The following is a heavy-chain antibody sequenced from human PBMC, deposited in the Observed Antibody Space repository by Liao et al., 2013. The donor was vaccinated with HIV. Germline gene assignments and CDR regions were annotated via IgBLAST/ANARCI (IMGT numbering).Heavy chain of an antibody. CDR1: GASINDYY. Sequence: QLRLQESGPGMVQPSETLSLTCSVSGASINDYYWTWIRQPAGKGLDWIGRLHSRGSTDYNPSLRSRLTLSVDSSKNHFSLRLRSVTAADTAVYYCARQLDNHFDLWGQGTIITVSS. CDR3: ARQLDNHFDL. D-gene: IGHD3/OR15-3a*01. J-gene: IGHJ3*01. V-gene: IGHV4-4*07. CDR2: LHSRGST.